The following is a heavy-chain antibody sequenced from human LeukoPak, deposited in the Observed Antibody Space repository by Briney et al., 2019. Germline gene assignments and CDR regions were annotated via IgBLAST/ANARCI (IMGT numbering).Heavy chain of an antibody. Sequence: GGSLRLSCAASGFTFSSYWMHWVRQAPGKGLVWVSRINTDGSSTSYADSVKGRFTISRDNAKNTLYLQMNSLRAEDTAVYYCARDTGFDYSNYWFDYWGQGTLVTVSS. J-gene: IGHJ4*02. CDR2: INTDGSST. CDR3: ARDTGFDYSNYWFDY. D-gene: IGHD4-11*01. CDR1: GFTFSSYW. V-gene: IGHV3-74*01.